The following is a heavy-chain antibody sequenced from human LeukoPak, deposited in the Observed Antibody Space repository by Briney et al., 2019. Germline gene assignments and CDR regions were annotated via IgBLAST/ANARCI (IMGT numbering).Heavy chain of an antibody. V-gene: IGHV3-21*01. CDR1: GFTFSTYT. CDR3: AREVPAAMSGFDI. Sequence: GSLRLSCEASGFTFSTYTVNWVRQAPGKGLEWVASISSSSDYIYYADPVKGRFSISRDNAKKSLNLQMNSLRAEDTAVYYCAREVPAAMSGFDIWGQGTMVTVSS. CDR2: ISSSSDYI. J-gene: IGHJ3*02. D-gene: IGHD2-2*01.